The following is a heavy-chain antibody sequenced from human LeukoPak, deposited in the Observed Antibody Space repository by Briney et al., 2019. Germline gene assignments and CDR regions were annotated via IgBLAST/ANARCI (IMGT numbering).Heavy chain of an antibody. CDR3: VRLRLWGFDY. D-gene: IGHD7-27*01. CDR2: ISSSGSTI. Sequence: GGSLRLSCAASGFTFSSYEMNWVRQAPGKGLEWVSHISSSGSTIYYAESVKGRFTISRDNAKNSLYLQMNSLRAEDTAVYYCVRLRLWGFDYWGQGTLATVSS. J-gene: IGHJ4*02. V-gene: IGHV3-48*03. CDR1: GFTFSSYE.